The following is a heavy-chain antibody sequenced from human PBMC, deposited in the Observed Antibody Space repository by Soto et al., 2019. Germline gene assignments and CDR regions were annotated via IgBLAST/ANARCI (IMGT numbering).Heavy chain of an antibody. CDR2: IIPIFGTA. J-gene: IGHJ6*02. V-gene: IGHV1-69*01. D-gene: IGHD6-13*01. CDR1: GGTFSSYA. CDR3: ARGLREKQLVPDYYYYYGMDV. Sequence: ASVKVSCKASGGTFSSYAISWVRQAPGKGLEWMGGIIPIFGTANYAQQFQGRVTITADESTSTAYMELSSLRSEDTAVYYCARGLREKQLVPDYYYYYGMDVWGQGTTVTVSS.